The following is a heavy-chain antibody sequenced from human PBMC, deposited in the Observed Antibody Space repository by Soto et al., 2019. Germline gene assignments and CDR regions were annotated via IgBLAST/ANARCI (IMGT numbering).Heavy chain of an antibody. J-gene: IGHJ4*02. D-gene: IGHD3-22*01. CDR3: VRARSTDSRPDY. CDR2: ITSRSSYI. V-gene: IGHV3-21*01. Sequence: GGSLRLSGAASGFTFSLYSMIWGRQAPGKGLEGVASITSRSSYIYYEVSLQGRFTISRDNAKNSLFLQLDSLRAEDTAVYFCVRARSTDSRPDYGGQGTLVPDS. CDR1: GFTFSLYS.